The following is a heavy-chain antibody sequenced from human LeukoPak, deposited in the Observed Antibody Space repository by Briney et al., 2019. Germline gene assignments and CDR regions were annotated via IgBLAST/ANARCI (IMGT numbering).Heavy chain of an antibody. CDR1: GYSLTELS. CDR2: FDPDAGET. CDR3: ARGSLDRAFVFYVSGGEDWFDP. V-gene: IGHV1-24*01. J-gene: IGHJ5*02. Sequence: ASVKVSCKVSGYSLTELSMHWVRQTPGKGLEWMGGFDPDAGETIYAQKFQGRVTMTEDTSTDTAYMELSSLRSEDTAVYYCARGSLDRAFVFYVSGGEDWFDPWGQGTLVTVSS. D-gene: IGHD3-16*01.